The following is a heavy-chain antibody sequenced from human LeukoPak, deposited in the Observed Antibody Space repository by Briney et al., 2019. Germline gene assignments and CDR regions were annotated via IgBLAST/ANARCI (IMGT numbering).Heavy chain of an antibody. J-gene: IGHJ4*02. CDR2: MSWNSGSI. CDR1: GFTFDDYA. D-gene: IGHD3-3*01. CDR3: AKDKGPYYDLLYYFDY. Sequence: GGSLTLSCAASGFTFDDYAMHWVRQAPGKGLEWVSGMSWNSGSIGYADSVKGRFTISRDNAKNSLYLQMNSLRAEDTALYYCAKDKGPYYDLLYYFDYWGQGTLVTVSS. V-gene: IGHV3-9*01.